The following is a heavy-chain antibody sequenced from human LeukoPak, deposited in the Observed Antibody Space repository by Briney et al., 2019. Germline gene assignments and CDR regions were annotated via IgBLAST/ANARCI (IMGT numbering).Heavy chain of an antibody. Sequence: ASVKVSCKASGYTFTTYYMYWVRQAPGQGLEWMGWINPNNGDTHYAQEFQGRVTMTRDTSISTAYMELSRLRSDDTAVYYCARVKAAGFFAGLDYWGQGTLVTVSS. CDR1: GYTFTTYY. J-gene: IGHJ4*02. CDR2: INPNNGDT. D-gene: IGHD6-13*01. CDR3: ARVKAAGFFAGLDY. V-gene: IGHV1-2*02.